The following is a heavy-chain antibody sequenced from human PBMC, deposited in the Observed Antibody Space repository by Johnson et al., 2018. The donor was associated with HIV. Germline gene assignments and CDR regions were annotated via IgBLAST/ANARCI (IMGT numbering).Heavy chain of an antibody. D-gene: IGHD6-13*01. CDR3: ARESRDGGQQLVRVVLGAFDI. J-gene: IGHJ3*02. CDR2: ISYDGSNK. Sequence: VQLVESGGGVVQPGRSLRLSCAASGFTFSSYAMHWVRQAPGKGLEWVAVISYDGSNKYYADSVKGRFTISRDNSKNTLYLQMNSLRAEDTAVYYCARESRDGGQQLVRVVLGAFDIWGQGTMVTVSS. CDR1: GFTFSSYA. V-gene: IGHV3-30*04.